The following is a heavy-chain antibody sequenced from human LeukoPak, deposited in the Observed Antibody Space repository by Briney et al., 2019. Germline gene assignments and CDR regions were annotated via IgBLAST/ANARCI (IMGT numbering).Heavy chain of an antibody. J-gene: IGHJ5*02. D-gene: IGHD3-9*01. CDR3: AREVVLGLRYFDWLLAWFGP. CDR2: IYYSGST. Sequence: SETLSLTCTVSGYSISSGYYWGWIRQPPGKGLEWIGSIYYSGSTYYNPSLKSRVTISVDTSKNQFSLKLSSVTAADTAVYYCAREVVLGLRYFDWLLAWFGPWGQGTLVTVSS. CDR1: GYSISSGYY. V-gene: IGHV4-38-2*02.